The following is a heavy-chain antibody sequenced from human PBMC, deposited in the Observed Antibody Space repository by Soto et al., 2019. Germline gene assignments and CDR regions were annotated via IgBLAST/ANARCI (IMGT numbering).Heavy chain of an antibody. V-gene: IGHV3-66*01. D-gene: IGHD6-19*01. CDR1: GFTVSSNY. CDR3: ARDRIAVAGNPEYFQH. Sequence: EVQLVESGGGLVQPGGSLRLSCEDSGFTVSSNYMSWVRQAPGKGLEWVSVIYSGGSTYYADSVKGRFTISRDNSKNTLYLQMNSLRAEDTAVYYCARDRIAVAGNPEYFQHWGQGTLVTVSS. J-gene: IGHJ1*01. CDR2: IYSGGST.